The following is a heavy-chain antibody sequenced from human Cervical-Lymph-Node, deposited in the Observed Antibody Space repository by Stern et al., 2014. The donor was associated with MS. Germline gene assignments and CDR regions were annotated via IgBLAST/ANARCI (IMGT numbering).Heavy chain of an antibody. D-gene: IGHD2-15*01. J-gene: IGHJ4*02. Sequence: VQLVESGPEVKKPGASVKVSCKTSGYTFTAYYIHWVRQAPGQGLEWLGRINPNSGNAKYVHKFQGRVTMTRDASISTTYLELDSLTSDDTAVYYCARDSVVEDLDSWGQGTLVTVSS. V-gene: IGHV1-2*06. CDR3: ARDSVVEDLDS. CDR1: GYTFTAYY. CDR2: INPNSGNA.